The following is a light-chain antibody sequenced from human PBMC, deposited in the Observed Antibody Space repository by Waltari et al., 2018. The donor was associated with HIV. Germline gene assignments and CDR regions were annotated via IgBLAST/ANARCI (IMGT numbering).Light chain of an antibody. J-gene: IGLJ3*02. V-gene: IGLV2-11*01. CDR2: DIS. Sequence: QSALTQPRSVYGSPGQSVTISCTGTSSDVGGYNYVSWYQQHPGKAPKLMIYDISKRPSGVPDRFSGSKSDNTASLTISGLQAEDEAHYYCCSYAGSHWVFGGGTKLTVL. CDR1: SSDVGGYNY. CDR3: CSYAGSHWV.